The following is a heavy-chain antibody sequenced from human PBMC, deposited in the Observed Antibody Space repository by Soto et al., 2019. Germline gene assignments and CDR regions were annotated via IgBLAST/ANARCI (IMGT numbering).Heavy chain of an antibody. CDR1: GFTFYNYA. Sequence: EVQLLESGGGLVRPGGSLRLSCAASGFTFYNYAMNWVRQAPGKGLEWVSTISGGGDGTYYADSVKGRFTISRDNSRNTLYLQMNSLRADDTAVYDCAKKGLGALATYCTTGDCHSAFDVCGQGTLVTVSS. J-gene: IGHJ3*01. CDR2: ISGGGDGT. CDR3: AKKGLGALATYCTTGDCHSAFDV. D-gene: IGHD2-8*01. V-gene: IGHV3-23*01.